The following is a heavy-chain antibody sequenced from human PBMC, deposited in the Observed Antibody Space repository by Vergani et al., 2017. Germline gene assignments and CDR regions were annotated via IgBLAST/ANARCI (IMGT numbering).Heavy chain of an antibody. CDR1: GYSFTSYW. CDR2: IDPSDSYT. V-gene: IGHV5-10-1*03. CDR3: ARVYEEVYCGGGSCYRVISAFDY. Sequence: EVQLVQSGAEVKKPGESLRISCKGSGYSFTSYWISWVRQMPGKGLEWMGRIDPSDSYTNYSPSFQGHVTIAADKSISTAYLQWSSLKASDTAMFYCARVYEEVYCGGGSCYRVISAFDYWGQGTLVTVSS. J-gene: IGHJ4*02. D-gene: IGHD2-15*01.